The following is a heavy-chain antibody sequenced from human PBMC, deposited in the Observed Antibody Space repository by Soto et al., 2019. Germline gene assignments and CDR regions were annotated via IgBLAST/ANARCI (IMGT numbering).Heavy chain of an antibody. Sequence: PGGSLRLSCAASGFTFSSYGMHWVRQAPGKGLEWVAVISYDGSNKYYADSVKGRFTISRDNSKNTLYLQMNSLRAEDTAVYYCAKDHGPYYDILTGYYKGPFDYWGQGTLVTVSS. D-gene: IGHD3-9*01. CDR1: GFTFSSYG. J-gene: IGHJ4*02. V-gene: IGHV3-30*18. CDR2: ISYDGSNK. CDR3: AKDHGPYYDILTGYYKGPFDY.